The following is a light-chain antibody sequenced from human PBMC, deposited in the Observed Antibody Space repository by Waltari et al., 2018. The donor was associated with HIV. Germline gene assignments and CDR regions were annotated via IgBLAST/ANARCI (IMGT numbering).Light chain of an antibody. Sequence: QSLLTQPPSVSATPGQRITISCTGNKSNIGAGHDVHWYRQLPGTAPRLLIFANSHRPAGVANRISGSKSTASASLAITGLQAEDDVYYYCQSSDIRLHGLWVFGGGTKVTVL. CDR3: QSSDIRLHGLWV. CDR1: KSNIGAGHD. J-gene: IGLJ3*02. CDR2: ANS. V-gene: IGLV1-40*01.